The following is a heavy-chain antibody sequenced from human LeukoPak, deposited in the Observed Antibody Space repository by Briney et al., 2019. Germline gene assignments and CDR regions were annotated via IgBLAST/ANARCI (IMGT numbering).Heavy chain of an antibody. J-gene: IGHJ4*02. D-gene: IGHD3-16*01. CDR2: IHYSGST. CDR1: GGSISSSSYY. V-gene: IGHV4-61*05. Sequence: SETLSLTCTVSGGSISSSSYYWSWIRQPPGKGLEWFGYIHYSGSTNYNPSLRSRVALSVDTSKNQFSLKLSSVTAADTAVYYCTRRRGGGDGFFDYWGQGTLVTVSS. CDR3: TRRRGGGDGFFDY.